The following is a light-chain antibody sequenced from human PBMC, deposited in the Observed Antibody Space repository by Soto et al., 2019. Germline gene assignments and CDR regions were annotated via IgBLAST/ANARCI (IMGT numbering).Light chain of an antibody. CDR2: GTS. J-gene: IGKJ2*01. V-gene: IGKV3-15*01. CDR1: QSVGRN. Sequence: EIVMTQSPVALSVSPGERAALSCRASQSVGRNFAWYQQRPGQAPRGLIYGTSTSATGVPGRFSSSGSGTDFTLTISSLQSEDFAVYYSQQYNNWPYTFGEGTRLEIK. CDR3: QQYNNWPYT.